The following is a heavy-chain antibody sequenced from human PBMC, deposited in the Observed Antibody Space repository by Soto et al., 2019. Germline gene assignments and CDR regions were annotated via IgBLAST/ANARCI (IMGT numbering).Heavy chain of an antibody. J-gene: IGHJ6*02. Sequence: PGDSLKISCEASGYSFTTYWIAWVRQMPGQGLEWMGIINPGDSDTRYSPSFKGQVTISAARSISTAYLQWSSLKASDTAIYYCARHEQYYDRYSGMDVWGQGTTVTVSS. D-gene: IGHD3-3*01. CDR1: GYSFTTYW. CDR2: INPGDSDT. V-gene: IGHV5-51*01. CDR3: ARHEQYYDRYSGMDV.